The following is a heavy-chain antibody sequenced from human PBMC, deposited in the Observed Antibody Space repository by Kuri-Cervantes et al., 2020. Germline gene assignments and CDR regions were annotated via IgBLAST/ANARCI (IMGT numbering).Heavy chain of an antibody. CDR2: IVVGSGNT. CDR3: ARETKWAPDY. CDR1: GFTFTSSA. D-gene: IGHD1-26*01. V-gene: IGHV1-58*02. Sequence: SVKVSCKASGFTFTSSAMQWVRQARGQRLEWIGWIVVGSGNTDYAQKFQERVTMTRNTSISTAYMELSSLRSEDTAVYYCARETKWAPDYWGQGTLVTVSS. J-gene: IGHJ4*02.